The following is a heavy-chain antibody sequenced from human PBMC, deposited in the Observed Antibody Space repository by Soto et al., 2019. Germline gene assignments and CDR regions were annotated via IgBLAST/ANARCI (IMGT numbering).Heavy chain of an antibody. V-gene: IGHV3-33*01. D-gene: IGHD2-8*02. Sequence: QVQLVESGGGVVQPGRSLRLSCAASGFTFSSYGMYWVRQAPGKGLEWVAVVWDDGSNRYYADSVKGRFTISRENSNNTLYLPMNSLRADDTAVYYCARRSGRGMDVWGQGTTVTVSS. CDR1: GFTFSSYG. J-gene: IGHJ6*02. CDR3: ARRSGRGMDV. CDR2: VWDDGSNR.